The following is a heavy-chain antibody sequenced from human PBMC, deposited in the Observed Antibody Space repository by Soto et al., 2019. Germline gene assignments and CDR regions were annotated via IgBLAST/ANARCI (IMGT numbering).Heavy chain of an antibody. CDR3: ARGNYDILTGSYGDYFDY. CDR1: GYTFTSYG. J-gene: IGHJ4*02. V-gene: IGHV1-18*01. D-gene: IGHD3-9*01. Sequence: QVPLVQSGAEVKKPGASVKVSCKASGYTFTSYGISWVRQAPGQGLEWMGWISAYNGNTNYAQKLQGRVTMTTDTTTSTVYMELRSLRSDDTAVYYCARGNYDILTGSYGDYFDYWGQGTLVTVSS. CDR2: ISAYNGNT.